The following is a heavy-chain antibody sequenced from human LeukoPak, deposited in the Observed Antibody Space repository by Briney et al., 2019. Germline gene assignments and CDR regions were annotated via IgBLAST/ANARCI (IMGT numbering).Heavy chain of an antibody. D-gene: IGHD6-6*01. CDR3: AREQLVFDY. CDR2: INTYNANT. Sequence: ASVKVSCKASGYTFTSYAISWVRQAPGQGLEWMGWINTYNANTKYPQKLQGRVTLTTDTSTSTAYMELSSLRSEDTAVYYCAREQLVFDYWGQGTLVTVSS. CDR1: GYTFTSYA. V-gene: IGHV1-18*01. J-gene: IGHJ4*02.